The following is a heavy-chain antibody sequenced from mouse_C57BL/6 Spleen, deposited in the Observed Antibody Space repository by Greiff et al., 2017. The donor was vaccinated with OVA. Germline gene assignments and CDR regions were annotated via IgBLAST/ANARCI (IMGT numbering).Heavy chain of an antibody. J-gene: IGHJ2*01. Sequence: VKLQESGPGLVAPSQSLSITCTVSGFSLTSYAISWVRQPPGKGLEWLGVIWTGGGTNYNSALKSRLSISKDNSKSQVFLKMNSLQTDDTARYYCARNWDTTVVEGFDYWGQGTTLTVSS. CDR2: IWTGGGT. V-gene: IGHV2-9-1*01. CDR1: GFSLTSYA. CDR3: ARNWDTTVVEGFDY. D-gene: IGHD1-1*01.